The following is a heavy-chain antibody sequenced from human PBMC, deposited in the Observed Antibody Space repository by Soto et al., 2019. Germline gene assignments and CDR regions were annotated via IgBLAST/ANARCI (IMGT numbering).Heavy chain of an antibody. CDR3: ARPRVSGDRGDWFAP. CDR1: GFTFGNYG. V-gene: IGHV3-23*01. D-gene: IGHD2-21*02. Sequence: EAQLLESGGDLVQPGGSLRLSCAASGFTFGNYGMNWVRQIPGKGLAWVASVSGNGANTYYADPVKGRFTISRDNSKNMIYLPMNRPRIEDTAIYYCARPRVSGDRGDWFAPWGQATVVVASS. CDR2: VSGNGANT. J-gene: IGHJ5*02.